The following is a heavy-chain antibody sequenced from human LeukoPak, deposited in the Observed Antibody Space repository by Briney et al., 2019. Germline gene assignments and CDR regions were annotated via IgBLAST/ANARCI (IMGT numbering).Heavy chain of an antibody. Sequence: PSETLSLTCTVSGGSISSGGYYWSWIRQHPGKGLEWIGYIYYSGSTYYNPSLKSRVTMSVDTSKNQFSLKLSSVTAADTAVYYCARDRLWFGELPDAFDIWGQGTMVTVSS. CDR3: ARDRLWFGELPDAFDI. CDR1: GGSISSGGYY. CDR2: IYYSGST. V-gene: IGHV4-31*03. J-gene: IGHJ3*02. D-gene: IGHD3-10*01.